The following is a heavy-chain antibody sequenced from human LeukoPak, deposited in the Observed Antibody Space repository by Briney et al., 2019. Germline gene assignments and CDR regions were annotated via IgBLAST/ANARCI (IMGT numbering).Heavy chain of an antibody. CDR2: ISGSGGST. J-gene: IGHJ4*02. CDR3: AKDLMAAAAFDY. CDR1: GFTFSSYA. Sequence: PGGSLRFSCAASGFTFSSYAMSWVRPAPGKGLEWVSAISGSGGSTYYADSVKGRFTISRDNSKNTLYLQMNSLRAEDTAVYYCAKDLMAAAAFDYWGQGTLVTVSS. D-gene: IGHD6-13*01. V-gene: IGHV3-23*01.